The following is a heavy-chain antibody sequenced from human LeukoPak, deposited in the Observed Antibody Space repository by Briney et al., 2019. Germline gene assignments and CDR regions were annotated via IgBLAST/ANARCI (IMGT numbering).Heavy chain of an antibody. CDR2: IIPILGIA. J-gene: IGHJ6*02. Sequence: SVKVSCKASGGTFSSYAISWVRQAPGQGLEWMGRIIPILGIANYAQKFQGRVTITADKSTSTAYMELRSLRSEDTAVYYCARGNDILTGYHYDYYYYGMDVWGQGTTVTVSS. D-gene: IGHD3-9*01. CDR1: GGTFSSYA. CDR3: ARGNDILTGYHYDYYYYGMDV. V-gene: IGHV1-69*04.